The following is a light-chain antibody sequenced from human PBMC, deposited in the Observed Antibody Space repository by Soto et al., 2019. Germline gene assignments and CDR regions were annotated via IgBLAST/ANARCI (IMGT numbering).Light chain of an antibody. CDR1: QSISSY. CDR2: AAS. CDR3: QQSYSTPT. V-gene: IGKV1-39*01. J-gene: IGKJ1*01. Sequence: EIRMTQAPWSVCASVEDRVTITCRASQSISSYLNWYKQKPRKAPKLLIYAASSFQSGFPSRFSGSGSGTDFTLTISSLQPEDFATYYCQQSYSTPTFGQGTKVDIK.